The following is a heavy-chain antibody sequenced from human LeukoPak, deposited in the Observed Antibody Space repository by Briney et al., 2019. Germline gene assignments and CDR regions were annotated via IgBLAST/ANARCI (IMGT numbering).Heavy chain of an antibody. J-gene: IGHJ1*01. Sequence: PSETLSLTCSVFDDSISDYYWCWIRQPPGRGLEWIGYTRYGGTTSQNPSLKSRVTMSVDTSKNRLSLRLTSVTAADTAVYYCARGSGIHAWNLQHWGQGILVTVSS. V-gene: IGHV4-59*01. CDR1: DDSISDYY. D-gene: IGHD1-1*01. CDR3: ARGSGIHAWNLQH. CDR2: TRYGGTT.